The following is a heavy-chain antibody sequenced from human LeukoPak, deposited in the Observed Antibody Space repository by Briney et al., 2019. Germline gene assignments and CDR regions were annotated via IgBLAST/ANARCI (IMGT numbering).Heavy chain of an antibody. J-gene: IGHJ5*02. CDR1: GFTFSSYA. Sequence: GGSLRLSCAAPGFTFSSYAMHWVRQAPGKGLEYVSAISSNGGSTYYANSVKGRFTISRDNSKNTLYLQMGSLRAEDMAVYYCARDRRRYGFDPWGQGTLVTVSS. CDR3: ARDRRRYGFDP. D-gene: IGHD3-9*01. V-gene: IGHV3-64*01. CDR2: ISSNGGST.